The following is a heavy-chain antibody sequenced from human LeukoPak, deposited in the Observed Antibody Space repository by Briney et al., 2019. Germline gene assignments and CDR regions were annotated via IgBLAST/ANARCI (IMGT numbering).Heavy chain of an antibody. CDR1: GFIFSSYV. CDR3: AKDYGGGATMLDY. CDR2: IGGSGGST. D-gene: IGHD1-26*01. J-gene: IGHJ4*02. V-gene: IGHV3-23*01. Sequence: PGGSLRLSCAASGFIFSSYVMSWVRQAPGKGLEWVSGIGGSGGSTYYADSVRGRFTLSRDNSKNTVFLQMNSLRAEDTALYYCAKDYGGGATMLDYWGQGTLVTVSS.